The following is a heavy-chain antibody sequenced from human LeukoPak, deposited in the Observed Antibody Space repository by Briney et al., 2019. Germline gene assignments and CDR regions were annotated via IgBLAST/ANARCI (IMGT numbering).Heavy chain of an antibody. V-gene: IGHV4-39*01. D-gene: IGHD1-26*01. J-gene: IGHJ4*02. Sequence: SETLSLTCTVSGDSISSSNYYWGWIRQPPGRGLEWIGSAYYSGSTYYNPSLKSRVTISVDTSKNQFSLKLSSVTAADTAVYYCARGRGSYNFDYWGQGTLVTVSS. CDR3: ARGRGSYNFDY. CDR1: GDSISSSNYY. CDR2: AYYSGST.